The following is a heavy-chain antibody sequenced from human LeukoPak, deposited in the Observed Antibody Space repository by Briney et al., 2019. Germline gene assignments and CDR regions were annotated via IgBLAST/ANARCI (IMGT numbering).Heavy chain of an antibody. V-gene: IGHV3-48*01. Sequence: GGSLRLSCAASGFTFSDYSMNWVRQAPGKGLEWISYIGIDSGNTKYADSVKGRFTISGDKAKNSLYLQMNSLRVEDTAVYYCARDYKYAFGNWGQGTLVTVSS. CDR2: IGIDSGNT. J-gene: IGHJ4*02. CDR3: ARDYKYAFGN. CDR1: GFTFSDYS. D-gene: IGHD5-24*01.